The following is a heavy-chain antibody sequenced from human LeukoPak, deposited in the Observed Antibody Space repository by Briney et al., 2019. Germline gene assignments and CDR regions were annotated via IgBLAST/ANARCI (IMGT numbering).Heavy chain of an antibody. V-gene: IGHV3-7*01. CDR1: GFTFRSYW. D-gene: IGHD3-10*01. CDR3: ARDRFGSRGLIRRGEFWFDP. Sequence: GGSLRLSCAASGFTFRSYWMSWVRQAPGKGLEWVANIKQDGSDKYYVDSVKDRFTISRDNAKNSLYLQMDSLRAEDTAVYYCARDRFGSRGLIRRGEFWFDPWGQGILVTVSS. J-gene: IGHJ5*02. CDR2: IKQDGSDK.